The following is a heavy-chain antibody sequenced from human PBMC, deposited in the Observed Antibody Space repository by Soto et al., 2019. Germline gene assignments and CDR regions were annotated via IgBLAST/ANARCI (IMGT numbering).Heavy chain of an antibody. CDR1: GYTFTSYG. D-gene: IGHD6-13*01. CDR3: EKGXSAALIAPSGSDNCFDP. V-gene: IGHV1-18*01. J-gene: IGHJ5*02. CDR2: ISAYNGNT. Sequence: GASVKVSCKASGYTFTSYGISWVRQAPGQGLEWMGWISAYNGNTNDAQKLQGRVTMTTDTSTSTAYMELRSLRPEDTAVYYWEKGXSAALIAPSGSDNCFDPWGQGTQVTVSS.